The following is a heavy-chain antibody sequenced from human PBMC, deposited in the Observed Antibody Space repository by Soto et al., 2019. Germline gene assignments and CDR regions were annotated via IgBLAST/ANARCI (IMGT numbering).Heavy chain of an antibody. Sequence: LGTLSLPCTVSGGSVGGTGYYRSWVRQPPGKGLEWIGYISYSGSENNPSLKGRVTLSMDTSKNQFSLKLSSVTAAETAMYYCAREQPGSPVFDRPFDIWGQGTMDTVS. V-gene: IGHV4-61*08. CDR1: GGSVGGTGYY. CDR3: AREQPGSPVFDRPFDI. D-gene: IGHD1-26*01. J-gene: IGHJ3*02. CDR2: ISYSGS.